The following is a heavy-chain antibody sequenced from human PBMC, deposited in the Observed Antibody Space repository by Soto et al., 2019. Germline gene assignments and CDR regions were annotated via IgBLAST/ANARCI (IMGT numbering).Heavy chain of an antibody. Sequence: QVPLVQSGAEVKKPGSSVKVSCKASGGTFSSYAISWVRQAPGQGLEWMGGIIPIFGTANYAQKFQGRVTITADKSTSTAYMELSSLRSEDTAVYYCARPRIAAVALSNWFDPWGQGTLVTVSS. J-gene: IGHJ5*02. V-gene: IGHV1-69*06. D-gene: IGHD6-13*01. CDR2: IIPIFGTA. CDR1: GGTFSSYA. CDR3: ARPRIAAVALSNWFDP.